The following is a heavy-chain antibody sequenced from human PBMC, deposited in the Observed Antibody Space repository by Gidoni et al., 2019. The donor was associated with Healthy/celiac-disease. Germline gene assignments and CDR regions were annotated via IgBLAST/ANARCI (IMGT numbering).Heavy chain of an antibody. J-gene: IGHJ4*02. CDR2: ISSSSSYI. Sequence: EVQLVASGGGLVKPGGSLRPSCAASGFTFSSYSMNWVRQAPGKGLEWVSSISSSSSYIYYADSVKGRFTISRDNAKNSLYLQMNSLRAEDTAVYYCAREEYGDRDYWGQGTLVTVSS. D-gene: IGHD4-17*01. CDR1: GFTFSSYS. CDR3: AREEYGDRDY. V-gene: IGHV3-21*01.